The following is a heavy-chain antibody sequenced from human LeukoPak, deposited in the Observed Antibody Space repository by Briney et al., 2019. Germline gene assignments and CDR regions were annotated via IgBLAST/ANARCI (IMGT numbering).Heavy chain of an antibody. CDR2: MKGDASLI. Sequence: GGSLRLSCAASGFSFGNFRMSWVRQAPGRGLQWVASMKGDASLIYYVDSVKGRFTISRDNARNSLYMQMNSLRVEDTAVYYCARQGGSSGWYPVNWFDPWGQGTLVTVSS. D-gene: IGHD6-19*01. CDR3: ARQGGSSGWYPVNWFDP. V-gene: IGHV3-7*01. J-gene: IGHJ5*02. CDR1: GFSFGNFR.